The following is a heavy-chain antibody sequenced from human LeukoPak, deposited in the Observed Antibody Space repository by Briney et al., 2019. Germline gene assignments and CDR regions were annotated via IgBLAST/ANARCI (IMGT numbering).Heavy chain of an antibody. D-gene: IGHD6-6*01. J-gene: IGHJ6*03. CDR2: IYTRGST. CDR3: ARASEYDYYYMDV. Sequence: SETLSLTCTVSGGSIISYDWSGIRQPAGKRLEWIGRIYTRGSTNYNPSLKSRVTMSLDTSKIQFSLKLSSVTAADTAVYYCARASEYDYYYMDVWGKGTTVTVSS. V-gene: IGHV4-4*07. CDR1: GGSIISYD.